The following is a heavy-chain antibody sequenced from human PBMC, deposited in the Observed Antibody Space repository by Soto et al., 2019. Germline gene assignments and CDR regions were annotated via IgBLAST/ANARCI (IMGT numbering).Heavy chain of an antibody. J-gene: IGHJ4*02. CDR1: GFTFSSYA. D-gene: IGHD3-22*01. CDR3: AKRGRDSSGYYGPFDY. CDR2: ISGSGGST. V-gene: IGHV3-23*01. Sequence: PGGSLRLSCTASGFTFSSYAMTWVRQAPGKGLEWVSGISGSGGSTYFADPVKGRFTISRDNSKNTLHLQMNSLRAEDTAVYYCAKRGRDSSGYYGPFDYWGQGTLVTVSS.